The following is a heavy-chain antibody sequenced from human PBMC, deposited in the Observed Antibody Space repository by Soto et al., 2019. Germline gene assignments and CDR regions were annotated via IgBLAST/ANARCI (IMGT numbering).Heavy chain of an antibody. CDR2: ISSRGTTT. Sequence: PGGSLRLSCAASGFTFSDYYMSWIRQAPGKGLEWVSYISSRGTTTYYIDSVKGRFTISRDNAKNSLFLQMTSLRAEDTAVYYCARHLYFDFRTGYYHFDCWGQGTLVTVSS. J-gene: IGHJ4*02. V-gene: IGHV3-11*01. CDR1: GFTFSDYY. CDR3: ARHLYFDFRTGYYHFDC. D-gene: IGHD3-3*01.